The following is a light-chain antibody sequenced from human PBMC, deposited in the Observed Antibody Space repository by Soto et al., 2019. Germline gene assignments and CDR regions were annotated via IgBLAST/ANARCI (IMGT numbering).Light chain of an antibody. CDR3: KHYNSYSEA. J-gene: IGKJ1*01. CDR2: KAS. Sequence: DIQMPQSPSTLSGSVGDRVTITCRASQTISSWLAWYQQKPGKAPKLLIYKASTLKSGVPSRFSGSGSGTEFTLTISCLQPDDFATYYCKHYNSYSEAFGQGTKVELK. CDR1: QTISSW. V-gene: IGKV1-5*03.